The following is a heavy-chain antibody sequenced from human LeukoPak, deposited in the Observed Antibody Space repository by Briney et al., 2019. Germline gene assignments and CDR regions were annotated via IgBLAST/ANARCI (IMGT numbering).Heavy chain of an antibody. D-gene: IGHD5-18*01. J-gene: IGHJ4*02. CDR1: GGSISSGGYY. Sequence: SQTLSLTCTVSGGSISSGGYYWSWNRQHPGKGLEWIGYIYYSGSTYYNPSLKSRVTISVDTSKNQFSLKLSSVTAADTAVYYCAREGEGYSYGPDYWGQGTLVTVSS. V-gene: IGHV4-31*03. CDR2: IYYSGST. CDR3: AREGEGYSYGPDY.